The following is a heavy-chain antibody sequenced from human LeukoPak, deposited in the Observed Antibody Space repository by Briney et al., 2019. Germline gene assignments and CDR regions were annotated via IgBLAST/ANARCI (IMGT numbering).Heavy chain of an antibody. CDR2: ISGSGGST. V-gene: IGHV3-23*01. D-gene: IGHD6-13*01. Sequence: GGSQSPFCAVSGLTFSSYAMSWARQAPGEGLEWVSAISGSGGSTYYAASVKGRFTISRDNSKNTLYLQMNSLRAEDTAVYYCAKDGIAAAGLDSVFQHWGQGTLVTVSS. CDR3: AKDGIAAAGLDSVFQH. J-gene: IGHJ1*01. CDR1: GLTFSSYA.